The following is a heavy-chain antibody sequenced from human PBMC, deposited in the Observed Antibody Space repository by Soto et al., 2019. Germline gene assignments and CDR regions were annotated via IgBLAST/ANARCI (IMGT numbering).Heavy chain of an antibody. CDR1: GGTFSSYA. J-gene: IGHJ4*02. Sequence: GASVKVSCKASGGTFSSYAISWVRQAPGQGLEWMGGIIPIFGTANYAQKFQGRVTITADESTSTAYMELSSLRSEDTAVYYCARLHSGYDFFFDYWGQGTLVTVSS. CDR3: ARLHSGYDFFFDY. CDR2: IIPIFGTA. V-gene: IGHV1-69*13. D-gene: IGHD5-12*01.